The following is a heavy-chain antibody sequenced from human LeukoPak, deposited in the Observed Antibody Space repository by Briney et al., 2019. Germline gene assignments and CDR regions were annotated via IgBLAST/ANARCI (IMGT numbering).Heavy chain of an antibody. CDR3: AKPTSYGSGSYPFDY. D-gene: IGHD3-10*01. CDR1: GFTFSSYG. CDR2: ISYDGSNK. J-gene: IGHJ4*02. V-gene: IGHV3-30*18. Sequence: PGRSLRLSCAASGFTFSSYGMHWVRQAPGKGLEWVAVISYDGSNKYYADSVKGRFTISRDNSKNTLYLQMNSLRAEDTAVYYCAKPTSYGSGSYPFDYWGQGTLVTVSS.